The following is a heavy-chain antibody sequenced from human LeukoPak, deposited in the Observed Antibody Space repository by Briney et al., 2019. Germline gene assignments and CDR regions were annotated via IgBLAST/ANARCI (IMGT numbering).Heavy chain of an antibody. V-gene: IGHV3-21*01. D-gene: IGHD2-21*02. CDR1: GFTFSSYS. J-gene: IGHJ4*02. CDR2: ISSSSSYI. CDR3: AIIFTVTAIDY. Sequence: PGGSLRLSCAASGFTFSSYSMNWVRQAPGKGLEWVSSISSSSSYIYYADSVKGRFTISRDNAKNSLYLQMNSLRAEDTAVYYCAIIFTVTAIDYWGQGTLVTVSS.